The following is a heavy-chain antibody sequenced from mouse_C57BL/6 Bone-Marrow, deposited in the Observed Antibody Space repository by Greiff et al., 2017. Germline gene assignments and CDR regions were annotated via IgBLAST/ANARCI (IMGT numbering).Heavy chain of an antibody. CDR2: ISDGGSYT. V-gene: IGHV5-4*03. J-gene: IGHJ2*01. Sequence: EVKVEESGGGLVKPGGSLKLSCAASGFTFSSYAMSWVRQTPEKRLEWVATISDGGSYTYYPDNLKGRFTISRDNAKNNLYLQMSHLKSEDTAMYYCASIQRVYFDYWGQGTTLTVAS. CDR3: ASIQRVYFDY. CDR1: GFTFSSYA.